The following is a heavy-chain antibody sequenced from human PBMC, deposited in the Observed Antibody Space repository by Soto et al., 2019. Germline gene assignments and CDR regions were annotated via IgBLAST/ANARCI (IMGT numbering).Heavy chain of an antibody. D-gene: IGHD2-8*01. CDR1: GFTFSSYA. V-gene: IGHV3-30-3*01. Sequence: GGSLRLSCAASGFTFSSYAMHWVRQAPGKGLEWVAVISYDGSNKYYADSVKGRFTISRDNSKNTLYLQMNSLRAEDTAVYYCAREGYCTNGVCYEDYYYGMDVWDQGTTVTVSS. CDR2: ISYDGSNK. J-gene: IGHJ6*02. CDR3: AREGYCTNGVCYEDYYYGMDV.